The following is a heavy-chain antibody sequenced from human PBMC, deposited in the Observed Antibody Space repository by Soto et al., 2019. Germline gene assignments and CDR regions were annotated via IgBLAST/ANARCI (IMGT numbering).Heavy chain of an antibody. V-gene: IGHV4-31*03. CDR1: GGSISSGGYY. CDR3: ARDHITMVRRVNVVSLFDY. Sequence: SETLSLTCTVSGGSISSGGYYWSWIRQHPGKGLEWIGYIYYSGSTYYNLSLKSRVTISVDTSKNQFSLKLSSVTASDTAVYYCARDHITMVRRVNVVSLFDYWGQGTLVTVSS. D-gene: IGHD3-10*01. J-gene: IGHJ4*02. CDR2: IYYSGST.